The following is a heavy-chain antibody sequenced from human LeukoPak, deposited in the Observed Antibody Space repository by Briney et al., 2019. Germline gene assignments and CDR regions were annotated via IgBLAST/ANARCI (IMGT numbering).Heavy chain of an antibody. CDR2: VYYSGST. Sequence: KTSETQSLTCTVSGGSISTYYWSWIRQPPGKGLEWIGYVYYSGSTNYNPSLKSRVTISEDTSKNQFSLRLRSVTAADTAVYYCATGNYGGNSGEWYFDLWGRGTLVTVSS. CDR3: ATGNYGGNSGEWYFDL. D-gene: IGHD4-23*01. CDR1: GGSISTYY. J-gene: IGHJ2*01. V-gene: IGHV4-59*01.